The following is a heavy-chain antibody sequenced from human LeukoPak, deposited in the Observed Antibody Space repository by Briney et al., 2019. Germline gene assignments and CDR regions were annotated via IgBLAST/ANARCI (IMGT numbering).Heavy chain of an antibody. V-gene: IGHV3-23*01. J-gene: IGHJ4*02. D-gene: IGHD3-22*01. CDR3: AKDFSSGYYYFDY. Sequence: GGSLRLSCAASGFTFSSYAMSWVRQAPGKGLEWVSAISGSGGSTYYADSVKGWFTISRDNSKNTLYLQMNSLRAEDTALYFCAKDFSSGYYYFDYWGQGTLVTVSS. CDR1: GFTFSSYA. CDR2: ISGSGGST.